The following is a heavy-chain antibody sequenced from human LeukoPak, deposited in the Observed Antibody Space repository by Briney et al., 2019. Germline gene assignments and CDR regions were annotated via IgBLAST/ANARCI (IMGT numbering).Heavy chain of an antibody. V-gene: IGHV4-30-4*01. CDR2: IYYNGIT. Sequence: SETLSLTCTVSGGSIFSGDYYWNWIRQPPGKGLEWIGNIYYNGITYYNPSLESRVTISVDTSKNQFSLKLSSVTAADTAVYYCARGDYNDGAGYLDHWGQGTLVPVSS. CDR3: ARGDYNDGAGYLDH. CDR1: GGSIFSGDYY. D-gene: IGHD3-22*01. J-gene: IGHJ5*02.